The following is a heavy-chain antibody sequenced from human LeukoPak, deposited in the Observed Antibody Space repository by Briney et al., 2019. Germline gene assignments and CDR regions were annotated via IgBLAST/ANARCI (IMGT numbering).Heavy chain of an antibody. CDR2: IKQDGSEK. D-gene: IGHD3-10*01. Sequence: PGGSLRLSCAASGFTFSSYWMSWVRQAPGKGLEWVANIKQDGSEKYYVDSVKGRFTISRDNAKNSLYLQVNSLRAEDTAVYYCARAITMVRGVIEESWFDPWGQGTLVTVSS. CDR3: ARAITMVRGVIEESWFDP. V-gene: IGHV3-7*01. J-gene: IGHJ5*02. CDR1: GFTFSSYW.